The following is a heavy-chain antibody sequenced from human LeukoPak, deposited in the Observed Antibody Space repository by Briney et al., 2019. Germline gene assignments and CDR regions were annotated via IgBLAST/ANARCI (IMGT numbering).Heavy chain of an antibody. CDR2: ISGSGGST. V-gene: IGHV3-23*01. D-gene: IGHD6-19*01. CDR1: GFTFSGYA. J-gene: IGHJ1*01. CDR3: AKAAGYSSGWSAEYFQH. Sequence: GGSLRLSCAASGFTFSGYAMSWVRQAPGKGLEWVSAISGSGGSTYYADSVKGRFTISRDNSKNTLYLQMNSLRAEDTAVYYCAKAAGYSSGWSAEYFQHWGQGTLVTVSS.